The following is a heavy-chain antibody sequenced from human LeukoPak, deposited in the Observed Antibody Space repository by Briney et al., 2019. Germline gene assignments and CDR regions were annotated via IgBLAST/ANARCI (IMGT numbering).Heavy chain of an antibody. CDR1: GYTLTGYY. CDR3: AREVLWQLAPDY. J-gene: IGHJ4*02. D-gene: IGHD3-16*01. Sequence: ASVKVSCKTSGYTLTGYYMHWVRQAPGQGLEWMGWINPNSGGTNYAQKFQGRVTMARDTSISTAYMELSRLRSDDTAVYYCAREVLWQLAPDYWGQGTLVTVSS. CDR2: INPNSGGT. V-gene: IGHV1-2*02.